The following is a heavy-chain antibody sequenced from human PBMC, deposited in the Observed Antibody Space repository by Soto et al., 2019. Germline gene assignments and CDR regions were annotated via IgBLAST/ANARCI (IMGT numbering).Heavy chain of an antibody. D-gene: IGHD5-12*01. CDR3: ARPVEMATISRSYLFY. Sequence: SVKVSCKASGGTFSSYAISWVRQAPGQGLEWMGGIIPIFGTANYAQKFQGRVTITADESTSTAYMELSSLRSEDTAVYYCARPVEMATISRSYLFYWGQGTLVTVSS. CDR1: GGTFSSYA. V-gene: IGHV1-69*13. J-gene: IGHJ4*02. CDR2: IIPIFGTA.